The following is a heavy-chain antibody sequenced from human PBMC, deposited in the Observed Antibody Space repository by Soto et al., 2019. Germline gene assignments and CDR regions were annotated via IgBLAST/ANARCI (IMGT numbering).Heavy chain of an antibody. CDR1: GFTFTTCW. Sequence: EVQLVESGGGLVQPGGSLRLSCEASGFTFTTCWMTWVRQAPGKGLEWGANINKDGSEEFYLDSVKGRFTISRDNAKNSLFLQMNSLRAEDTAVYYCATRPCEVNYYGVFDCWGQGALVTVSS. J-gene: IGHJ4*02. D-gene: IGHD3-22*01. CDR3: ATRPCEVNYYGVFDC. V-gene: IGHV3-7*03. CDR2: INKDGSEE.